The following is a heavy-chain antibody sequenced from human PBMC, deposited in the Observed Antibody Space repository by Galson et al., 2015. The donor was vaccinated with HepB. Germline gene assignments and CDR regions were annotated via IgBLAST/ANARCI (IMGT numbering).Heavy chain of an antibody. Sequence: SVKVSCKASGYAFTSYAMHWVRQAPGQRLEWMGWINAGNGNTKYSQKFQGRVTITRDTSASTAYMELSSLRSEDTAVYYCARDGYDSSGYYLDYYGMDVWGQGTTVTASS. CDR1: GYAFTSYA. V-gene: IGHV1-3*01. CDR3: ARDGYDSSGYYLDYYGMDV. J-gene: IGHJ6*02. D-gene: IGHD3-22*01. CDR2: INAGNGNT.